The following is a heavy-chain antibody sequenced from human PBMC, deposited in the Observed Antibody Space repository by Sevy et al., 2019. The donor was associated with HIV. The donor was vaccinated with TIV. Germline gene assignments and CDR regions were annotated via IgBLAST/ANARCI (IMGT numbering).Heavy chain of an antibody. J-gene: IGHJ4*02. V-gene: IGHV3-43*01. D-gene: IGHD4-17*01. CDR2: FSWDGGST. CDR1: GFTFDDYT. Sequence: GGSLRLSCAASGFTFDDYTMHWVRQPPGKGLEWVSLFSWDGGSTYYADSVKRRFTISRDNSKNSLFLQMNSLRSEDTAFYYCAKLGGNYGDYDDYWGRGTLVTVSS. CDR3: AKLGGNYGDYDDY.